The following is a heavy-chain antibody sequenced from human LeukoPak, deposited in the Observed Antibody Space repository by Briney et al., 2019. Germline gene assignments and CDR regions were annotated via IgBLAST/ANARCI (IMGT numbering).Heavy chain of an antibody. CDR2: VKPDGSEE. CDR1: GFSFCDYG. CDR3: ANLWEMGY. J-gene: IGHJ4*02. V-gene: IGHV3-7*01. D-gene: IGHD5-24*01. Sequence: GGSLRLSCAASGFSFCDYGMSWVRGAPGKGLGGGADVKPDGSEEYYVDSGKGRFTISRVNARTSLYLQIDSLRAEDTAVYYCANLWEMGYWGQGTLVTVSS.